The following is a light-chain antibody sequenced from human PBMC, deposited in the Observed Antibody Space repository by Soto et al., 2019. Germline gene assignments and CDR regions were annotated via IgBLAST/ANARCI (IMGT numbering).Light chain of an antibody. CDR1: SSDVGGYNY. Sequence: QSVLTQPASVSGSPGQSITISCTGTSSDVGGYNYVSWYQQHPGKAPKLMIYEVSNRPSGVSNRFSGSKSGNTASLAISGLRSEDEGDYYCVSWDDSLSGLVFGTGTKLTVL. V-gene: IGLV2-14*01. CDR3: VSWDDSLSGLV. CDR2: EVS. J-gene: IGLJ1*01.